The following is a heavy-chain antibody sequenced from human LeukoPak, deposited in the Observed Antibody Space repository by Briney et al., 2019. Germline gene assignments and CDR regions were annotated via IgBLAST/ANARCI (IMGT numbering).Heavy chain of an antibody. Sequence: GGSLRLSCAASGFSFSSYRMMWVRQAPGKGLEWVSSISGSSSFIYYADSLKGRFTVSRDNARSALFLQMNSLRVEDTAIYYCASFGWKPFDIWGQGTMVTVSS. CDR1: GFSFSSYR. J-gene: IGHJ3*02. CDR2: ISGSSSFI. D-gene: IGHD3-10*01. CDR3: ASFGWKPFDI. V-gene: IGHV3-21*01.